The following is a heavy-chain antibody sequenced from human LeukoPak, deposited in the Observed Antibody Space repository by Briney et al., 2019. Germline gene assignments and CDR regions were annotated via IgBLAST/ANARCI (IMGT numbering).Heavy chain of an antibody. Sequence: PGGSLRLSCAASGFTFSDYYMSWIRQAPGKGLEWVSAISGSGGSTYYADSVKGRFTISRDNSKNTLYLQMNSLRAEDTAVYYCAKDRRQYSSSPGHFDYWGQGTLVTVSS. CDR1: GFTFSDYY. V-gene: IGHV3-23*01. J-gene: IGHJ4*02. CDR2: ISGSGGST. D-gene: IGHD6-6*01. CDR3: AKDRRQYSSSPGHFDY.